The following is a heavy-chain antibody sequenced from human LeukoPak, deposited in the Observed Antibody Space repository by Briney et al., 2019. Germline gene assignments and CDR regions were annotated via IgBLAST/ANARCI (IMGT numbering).Heavy chain of an antibody. Sequence: MPSETLSLTCTVSGGSISSSSYYWGWIRQPPGKGLECIGSIYYNGRTFYNPSLKSRVTISVDTSKNQFSLKLSSVTAADTAVYFCARIKYSGLVDYWGQGTLVTVSS. V-gene: IGHV4-39*07. CDR3: ARIKYSGLVDY. D-gene: IGHD1-26*01. CDR2: IYYNGRT. J-gene: IGHJ4*02. CDR1: GGSISSSSYY.